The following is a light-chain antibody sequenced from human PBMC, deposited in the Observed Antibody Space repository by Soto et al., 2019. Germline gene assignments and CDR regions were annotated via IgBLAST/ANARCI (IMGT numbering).Light chain of an antibody. CDR3: SSYAGPITLYV. J-gene: IGLJ1*01. CDR2: EVN. V-gene: IGLV2-23*02. Sequence: QSALTQPASVSGSPGQSITISCTGTSSDVGTYTLVSWYQQHPGKAPKLVIYEVNKRPAGVSKRFSGSKSGDTASLTISGLQAEDEADYYCSSYAGPITLYVFGTGTKLTVL. CDR1: SSDVGTYTL.